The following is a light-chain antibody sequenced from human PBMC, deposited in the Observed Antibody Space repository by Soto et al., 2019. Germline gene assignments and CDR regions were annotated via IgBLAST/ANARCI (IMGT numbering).Light chain of an antibody. V-gene: IGKV3D-15*01. CDR1: QSVNSH. J-gene: IGKJ4*01. CDR2: GAS. CDR3: HQRSTWPLT. Sequence: EIVLTQSPATLSLSPGESATLSCRTSQSVNSHLAWFQQKPGQAPRLLMYGASTRATGMPDRFSGSGSGTEFTLIISSLQSEDFAVYYCHQRSTWPLTFGGGTKVDIK.